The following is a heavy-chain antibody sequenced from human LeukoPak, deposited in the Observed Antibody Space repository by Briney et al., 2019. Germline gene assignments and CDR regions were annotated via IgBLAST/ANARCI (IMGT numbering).Heavy chain of an antibody. CDR2: IPYDGSNK. Sequence: PGRSLRLSCAASGFTFSSYGMHWVRQAPGKGLEWVAVIPYDGSNKYYADSVKGRFTISRDNSKNTLYLQMNSLRAEDTAVYYCAKDNGGNSPGMDVWGQGTTVTVSS. J-gene: IGHJ6*02. CDR1: GFTFSSYG. V-gene: IGHV3-30*18. CDR3: AKDNGGNSPGMDV. D-gene: IGHD4-23*01.